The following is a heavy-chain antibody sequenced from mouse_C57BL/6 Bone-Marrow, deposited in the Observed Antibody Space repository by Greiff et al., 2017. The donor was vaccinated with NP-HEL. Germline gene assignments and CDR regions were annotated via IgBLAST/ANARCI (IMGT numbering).Heavy chain of an antibody. J-gene: IGHJ2*01. V-gene: IGHV1-55*01. CDR3: ATDY. CDR2: IYPGSGST. Sequence: QVQLQQPGAELVKPGASVKMSCKASGYTFTSYWITWVKQRPGQGLEWIGDIYPGSGSTNYNEKFKSKATLTVDTPSSTAYMQLSSLTSEDSAVYYCATDYWGQGTTLTVSS. CDR1: GYTFTSYW.